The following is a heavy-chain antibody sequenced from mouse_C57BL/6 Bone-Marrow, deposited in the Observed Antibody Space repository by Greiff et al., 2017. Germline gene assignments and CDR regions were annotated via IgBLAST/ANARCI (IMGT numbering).Heavy chain of an antibody. V-gene: IGHV1-62-2*01. Sequence: QVQLQQSGAELVKPGASVKLSCKASGYTFTEYTIHWVKQRSGQGLEWIGMFYPGGGSIKYNEKFKDKATVTADQSSSTVYMELSRLTSEDSAVYFCARHGMVITAVGPFDYWGQGTTLTVSS. J-gene: IGHJ2*01. CDR2: FYPGGGSI. D-gene: IGHD1-1*01. CDR1: GYTFTEYT. CDR3: ARHGMVITAVGPFDY.